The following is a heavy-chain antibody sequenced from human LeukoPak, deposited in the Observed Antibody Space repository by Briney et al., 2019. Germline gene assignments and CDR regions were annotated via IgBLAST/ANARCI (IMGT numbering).Heavy chain of an antibody. D-gene: IGHD3-22*01. J-gene: IGHJ4*02. CDR3: AKDAYYYDSSGYYYVTDFDY. CDR2: IHHDGSNK. Sequence: GGSLRLSCAASGFTFSSYGMHWVRQAPGKGLDWVAFIHHDGSNKYYADSVRGRFTISRDNSKNTLYLQMNSLRAEDTAVYYCAKDAYYYDSSGYYYVTDFDYWGQGTLVTVSS. V-gene: IGHV3-30*02. CDR1: GFTFSSYG.